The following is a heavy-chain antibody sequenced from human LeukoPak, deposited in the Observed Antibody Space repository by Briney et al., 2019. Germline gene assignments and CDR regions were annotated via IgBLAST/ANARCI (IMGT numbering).Heavy chain of an antibody. J-gene: IGHJ5*02. D-gene: IGHD3-22*01. CDR1: GFTFSNYG. CDR3: AKSYYYDSSGLDL. CDR2: ISYDGYNK. V-gene: IGHV3-30*18. Sequence: QPGRSLRLSCAASGFTFSNYGIHWVRQAPGKGLEWVAVISYDGYNKYYADSVKGRFTISRDNSKNTLYVQMNSLRAEDTAVYYCAKSYYYDSSGLDLWGQGTLVSVSS.